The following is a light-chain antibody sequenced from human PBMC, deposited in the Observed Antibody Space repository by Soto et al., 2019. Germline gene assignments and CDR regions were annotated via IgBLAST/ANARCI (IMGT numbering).Light chain of an antibody. CDR1: QSISSW. J-gene: IGKJ1*01. V-gene: IGKV1-5*01. Sequence: DIQMTQSPSTLSASVEDRVTITCRASQSISSWLAWYQQKPGKAPKLLIYDASSLESGVPSRFSGSGSGTEFTLTISSLQPDDFAAYYCQQWKTFGQGTKVDIK. CDR3: QQWKT. CDR2: DAS.